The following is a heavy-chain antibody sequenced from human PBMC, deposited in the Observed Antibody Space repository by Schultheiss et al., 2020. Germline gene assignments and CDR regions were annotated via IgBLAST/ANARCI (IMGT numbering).Heavy chain of an antibody. D-gene: IGHD2-15*01. J-gene: IGHJ6*03. V-gene: IGHV3-7*01. CDR3: ARGKGVVAAPYYYYMDV. Sequence: YYGDSVRGRPTSSRDNAKNSLYLQMNSLGAEDTAVYYCARGKGVVAAPYYYYMDVWGKGTTVTVSS.